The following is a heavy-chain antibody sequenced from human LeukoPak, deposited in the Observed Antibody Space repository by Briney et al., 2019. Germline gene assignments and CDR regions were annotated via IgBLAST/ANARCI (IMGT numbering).Heavy chain of an antibody. CDR2: ISGSGGST. D-gene: IGHD4-17*01. J-gene: IGHJ3*02. Sequence: GGSLRLSCTTSKFTFNSYGMTRVRQAPGKGLEWVSSISGSGGSTQYAASVQGRFTISRDNSKNTLYLQMNSLRAEDTAVYYCAKDPNGDYIGTFDIWGQGTMVTVSS. V-gene: IGHV3-23*01. CDR3: AKDPNGDYIGTFDI. CDR1: KFTFNSYG.